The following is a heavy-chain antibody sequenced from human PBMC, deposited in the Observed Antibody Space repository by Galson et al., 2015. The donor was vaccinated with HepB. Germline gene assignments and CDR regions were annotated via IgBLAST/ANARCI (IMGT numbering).Heavy chain of an antibody. CDR2: IIPKFDTV. CDR3: ARTERSSGYQLFDH. V-gene: IGHV1-69*13. CDR1: GGTFSSYS. J-gene: IGHJ4*02. Sequence: SVKVSCKASGGTFSSYSISWVRQAPGQGLEWMGAIIPKFDTVKYAQKFQGRVTIAADESTSTAYMELNSLRSEDTAVYYCARTERSSGYQLFDHWSQGTLVTVSS. D-gene: IGHD3-22*01.